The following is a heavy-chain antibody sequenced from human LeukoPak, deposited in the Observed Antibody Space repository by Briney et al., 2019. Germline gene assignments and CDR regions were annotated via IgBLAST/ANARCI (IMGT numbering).Heavy chain of an antibody. J-gene: IGHJ4*02. Sequence: ASVKVSCKASGYTFTSYGISWVRQAPGQGLEWIGWISAYNGNTNYAQKLQGRVTMTTDTSTSTAYMELRSLSSADTAVYYCARVNRGALIDYWGQGTLVTVSS. V-gene: IGHV1-18*01. CDR2: ISAYNGNT. CDR3: ARVNRGALIDY. CDR1: GYTFTSYG. D-gene: IGHD3-10*01.